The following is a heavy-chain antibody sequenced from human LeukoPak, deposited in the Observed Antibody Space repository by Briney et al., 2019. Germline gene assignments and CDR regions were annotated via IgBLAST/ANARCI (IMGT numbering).Heavy chain of an antibody. CDR2: IWYDGSNK. V-gene: IGHV3-33*06. CDR1: GFTFSSYG. D-gene: IGHD2-15*01. Sequence: GGSLRLSCAASGFTFSSYGMHWVRQAPGKGLEWVAVIWYDGSNKYYADSVKGRFTISRDNSKNTLYLQMNSLRAEDTAVYYCAKGTSSSCYSAPNYWGQGTLVTVSS. J-gene: IGHJ4*02. CDR3: AKGTSSSCYSAPNY.